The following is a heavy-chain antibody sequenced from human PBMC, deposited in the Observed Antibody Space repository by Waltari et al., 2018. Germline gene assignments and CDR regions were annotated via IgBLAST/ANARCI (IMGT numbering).Heavy chain of an antibody. CDR1: GYTFTSYG. CDR2: ISAYNGNT. D-gene: IGHD3-3*01. V-gene: IGHV1-18*01. Sequence: QVQLVQSGAEVKKPGASVKVSCKASGYTFTSYGISWVRPAPGQGLEWMGWISAYNGNTNYAQKLQGRVTMTTDTSTSTAYMELRSLRSDDTAVYYCARDIERITIFGVVMRTMKDYWGQGTLVTVSS. CDR3: ARDIERITIFGVVMRTMKDY. J-gene: IGHJ4*02.